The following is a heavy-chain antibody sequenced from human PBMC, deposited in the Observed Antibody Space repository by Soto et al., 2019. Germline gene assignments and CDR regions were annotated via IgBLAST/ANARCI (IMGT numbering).Heavy chain of an antibody. J-gene: IGHJ4*02. CDR1: GFTFSSYW. CDR3: ARDSVRGYYDSSGYFTALDY. D-gene: IGHD3-22*01. V-gene: IGHV3-7*01. Sequence: PGGSLRLSCAASGFTFSSYWMSWVRQAPGKGLEWVANIKQDGSEKYYVDSVKGRFTISRDNAKNSLYLQMNSLRAEDTAVYYCARDSVRGYYDSSGYFTALDYWGQGTLVTVYS. CDR2: IKQDGSEK.